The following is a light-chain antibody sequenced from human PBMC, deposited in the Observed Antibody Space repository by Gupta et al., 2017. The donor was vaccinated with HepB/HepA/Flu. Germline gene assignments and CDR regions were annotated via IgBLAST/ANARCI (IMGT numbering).Light chain of an antibody. Sequence: EIVLTQSPATLSLSPGERATLSCRASQSVSSYLAWYQQKPGQAPRLLIYDASNRATGIPARFSGSGSGTDXTLTISXLEPEDFAVYYCQQRSKWPPLTFGXGTKVEIK. CDR1: QSVSSY. V-gene: IGKV3-11*01. CDR2: DAS. CDR3: QQRSKWPPLT. J-gene: IGKJ4*01.